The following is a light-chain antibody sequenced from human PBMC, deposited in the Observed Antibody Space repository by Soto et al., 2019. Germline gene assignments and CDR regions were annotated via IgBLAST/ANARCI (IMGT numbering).Light chain of an antibody. CDR1: QSVSSY. J-gene: IGKJ4*01. V-gene: IGKV3-11*01. CDR3: QQHKIRLT. CDR2: DAS. Sequence: DIVLTQSPATLSLSPGERATLSCRASQSVSSYLAWYQQKPGQAPRLLIYDASNRAPGIPARFSGSGSGTDFTLTISSLEPEDFAVYYCQQHKIRLTFGGGNKVESK.